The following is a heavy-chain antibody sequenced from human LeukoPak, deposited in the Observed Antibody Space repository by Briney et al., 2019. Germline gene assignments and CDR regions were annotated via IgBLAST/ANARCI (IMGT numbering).Heavy chain of an antibody. CDR3: AKEYNWNYVEGFDY. V-gene: IGHV3-30*18. J-gene: IGHJ4*02. D-gene: IGHD1-7*01. CDR2: ISYDGSNK. Sequence: GGSLRLSCAASGFTFSSYGMHWVRQAPGKGLEWVAVISYDGSNKYYADSVKGRFTISRDNSKNTLYLQMNSLRAEDTAVYYCAKEYNWNYVEGFDYWGQGTLVTVSS. CDR1: GFTFSSYG.